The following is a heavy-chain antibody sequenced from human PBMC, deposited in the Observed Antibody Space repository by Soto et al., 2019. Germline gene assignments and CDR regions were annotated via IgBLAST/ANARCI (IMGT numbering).Heavy chain of an antibody. D-gene: IGHD5-12*01. V-gene: IGHV4-30-4*01. CDR3: ARDQYSGYDFAL. CDR2: IPSRGRP. Sequence: QVQLRESGPGLVKPSQTLLLTCSVSGASIAGGSYYWSWLRQPPGKGLEWIGYIPSRGRPCYHPSLASRSTSSSDTSKNQLSLQLTSVTTADTAVYYCARDQYSGYDFALWGQGTLVTVSS. J-gene: IGHJ5*02. CDR1: GASIAGGSYY.